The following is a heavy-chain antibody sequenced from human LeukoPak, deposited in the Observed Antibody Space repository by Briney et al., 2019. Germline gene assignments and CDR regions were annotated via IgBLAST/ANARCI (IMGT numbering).Heavy chain of an antibody. V-gene: IGHV5-51*01. Sequence: GESLKISCKGSGYNFAHDWIGWVRQMPGKGLEWMGIIYPGDSDTRYSPSFEGQVTISADKSISTAYLQWSSLKASDTAMYYCARQRSSTSLGVFLRPDAFDIWGQGTMVTVSS. CDR3: ARQRSSTSLGVFLRPDAFDI. CDR2: IYPGDSDT. CDR1: GYNFAHDW. J-gene: IGHJ3*02. D-gene: IGHD2-2*01.